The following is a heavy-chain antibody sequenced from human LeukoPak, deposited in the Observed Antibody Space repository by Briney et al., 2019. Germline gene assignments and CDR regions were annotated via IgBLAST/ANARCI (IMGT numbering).Heavy chain of an antibody. J-gene: IGHJ5*02. D-gene: IGHD6-13*01. CDR3: ARDLRSLRFPYSSSWYGGRDWFDP. Sequence: SETLSLTCTVSGGSISSSSYYWGWIRQPPGKGLEWIGSIYYSGSTYYNPSLKSRVTISVDTSKNQFSLKLSSVTAADTAVYYCARDLRSLRFPYSSSWYGGRDWFDPWGQGTLVTVSS. CDR1: GGSISSSSYY. CDR2: IYYSGST. V-gene: IGHV4-39*07.